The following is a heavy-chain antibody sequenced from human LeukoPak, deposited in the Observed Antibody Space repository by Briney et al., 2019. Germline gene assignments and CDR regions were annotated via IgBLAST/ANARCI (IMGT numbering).Heavy chain of an antibody. CDR3: ARGQRGDYVRAGFDY. D-gene: IGHD4-17*01. V-gene: IGHV1-8*02. CDR1: GYTFTSYG. J-gene: IGHJ4*02. Sequence: ASVKVSCKASGYTFTSYGISWVRQATGQGLEWMGWMNPNSGNTGYAQKFQGRVTMTRNTSISTAYMELSSLRSEDTAVYHCARGQRGDYVRAGFDYWGQGTLVTVSS. CDR2: MNPNSGNT.